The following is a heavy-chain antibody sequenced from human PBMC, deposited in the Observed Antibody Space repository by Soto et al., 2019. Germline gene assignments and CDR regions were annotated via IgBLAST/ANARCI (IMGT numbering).Heavy chain of an antibody. D-gene: IGHD3-3*01. CDR2: LEHNKST. Sequence: SETLSLICPLSGCSISSFYWRWIANPPGKGLEWIGYLEHNKSTKNNPSLKSRGTISVDTSKNQFSLKVISVTAADTAVYYCARAPSKLLTIFGVAAGMDVWGQGTTVT. J-gene: IGHJ6*02. V-gene: IGHV4-59*01. CDR1: GCSISSFY. CDR3: ARAPSKLLTIFGVAAGMDV.